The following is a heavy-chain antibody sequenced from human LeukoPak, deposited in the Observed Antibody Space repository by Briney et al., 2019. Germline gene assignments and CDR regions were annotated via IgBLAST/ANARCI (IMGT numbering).Heavy chain of an antibody. CDR1: GFTFSTYA. Sequence: QSGGSLRLSCAASGFTFSTYAINWVRQAPGKGLEWVSAISGSGGNTYYADSVKGRFTIFRDNSKNTLYLQMNSLRAEDTAIYYCAKDLPASRGSAYYYFDYWGQGTLVTVSS. CDR3: AKDLPASRGSAYYYFDY. V-gene: IGHV3-23*01. D-gene: IGHD2-2*01. CDR2: ISGSGGNT. J-gene: IGHJ4*02.